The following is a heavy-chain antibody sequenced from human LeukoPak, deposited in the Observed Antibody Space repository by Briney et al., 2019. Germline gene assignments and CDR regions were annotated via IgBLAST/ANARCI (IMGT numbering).Heavy chain of an antibody. CDR1: VGSISSYY. CDR2: IYYSGST. V-gene: IGHV4-59*01. J-gene: IGHJ4*02. Sequence: SGTLSLTWTVSVGSISSYYWSWIRKPPWKGLEWIAYIYYSGSTNYNPSLKSRVTISVDTSKNQFSLKLSSVTAADTAVYYCARTDCGGDCYWNDYWGQGTLVTVSS. CDR3: ARTDCGGDCYWNDY. D-gene: IGHD2-21*02.